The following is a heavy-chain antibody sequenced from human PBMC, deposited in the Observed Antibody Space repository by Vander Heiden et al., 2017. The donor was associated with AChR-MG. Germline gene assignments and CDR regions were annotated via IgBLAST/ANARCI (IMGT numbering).Heavy chain of an antibody. Sequence: EVQLVESGGGLVQPGGSLRLSCAASGFTLSTNWMHWVRQGPGKGLVWVSHITGDGSDTKYADSVKGRFTISRDNAKNTLYLQMNSLRAEDTAVYYCTRDLRYCGGGSCSDYWGQGTLVTVSS. V-gene: IGHV3-74*03. J-gene: IGHJ4*02. CDR3: TRDLRYCGGGSCSDY. D-gene: IGHD2-15*01. CDR2: ITGDGSDT. CDR1: GFTLSTNW.